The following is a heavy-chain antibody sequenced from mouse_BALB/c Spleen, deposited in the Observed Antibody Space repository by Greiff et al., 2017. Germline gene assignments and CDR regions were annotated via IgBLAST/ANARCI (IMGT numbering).Heavy chain of an antibody. J-gene: IGHJ3*01. D-gene: IGHD2-4*01. Sequence: VQLKESGGGLVKPGGSLKLSCAASGFTFSSYAMSWVRQTPEKRLEWVASISSGGSTYYPDSVKGRFTISRDNARNILYLQMSSLRSEDTAMYYCARGRDDYDDGFAYWGQGTLVTVSA. CDR1: GFTFSSYA. V-gene: IGHV5-6-5*01. CDR2: ISSGGST. CDR3: ARGRDDYDDGFAY.